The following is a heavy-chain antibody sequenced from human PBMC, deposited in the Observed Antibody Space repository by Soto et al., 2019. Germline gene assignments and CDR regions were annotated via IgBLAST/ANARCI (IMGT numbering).Heavy chain of an antibody. D-gene: IGHD3-10*01. CDR3: ARTWGLWFGELLPKAYYGMDV. CDR1: GGSISSGDYY. J-gene: IGHJ6*02. CDR2: IYYSGST. V-gene: IGHV4-30-4*01. Sequence: SETLSLTCTVSGGSISSGDYYWSWIRQPPGKGLEWIGYIYYSGSTYYNPSLKSRVTISVDTSKNQFSLKLSSATAADTAVYYCARTWGLWFGELLPKAYYGMDVWGQGTTVTVSS.